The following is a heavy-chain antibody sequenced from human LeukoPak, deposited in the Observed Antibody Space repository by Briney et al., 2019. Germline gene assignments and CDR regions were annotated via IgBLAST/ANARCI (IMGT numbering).Heavy chain of an antibody. CDR2: IYHSGST. J-gene: IGHJ3*02. D-gene: IGHD3-3*01. V-gene: IGHV4-38-2*01. CDR3: ATPQYDFWSGYPDAFDI. CDR1: GYSISSGYY. Sequence: SETLSLTCAVSGYSISSGYYWGWIRQPPEKGLEWIGSIYHSGSTYYNPSLKSRVTISVDTSKNQFSLKLSSVTAADTAVYYCATPQYDFWSGYPDAFDIWGQGTMVTVSS.